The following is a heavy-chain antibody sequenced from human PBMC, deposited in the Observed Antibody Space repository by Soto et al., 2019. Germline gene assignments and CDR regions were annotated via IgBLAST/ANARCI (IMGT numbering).Heavy chain of an antibody. D-gene: IGHD3-16*02. V-gene: IGHV1-18*04. CDR1: RCTFTSCG. CDR2: ISAYNCNT. Sequence: GAGVKDSCKGSRCTFTSCGISGVRQAPGRGGEGVGWISAYNCNTNYAQKLQGRVTMTTDTSTRKAYMELRSLTSDDTAVYFCARPDRCSFGGVIVHLDYWGQGTLVTVSS. CDR3: ARPDRCSFGGVIVHLDY. J-gene: IGHJ4*02.